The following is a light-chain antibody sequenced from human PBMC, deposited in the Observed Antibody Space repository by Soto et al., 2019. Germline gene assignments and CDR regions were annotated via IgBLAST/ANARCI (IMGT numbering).Light chain of an antibody. CDR1: QSVSSN. Sequence: EILMTQSPATLSVSPWERATVSCRASQSVSSNLAWYQQKPGQAPRLLIYGASNRATGIPARFSGSGSGTDFTLTISSLDPEDFAVYYCQQRNNWPSFGQGTRLEIK. CDR2: GAS. V-gene: IGKV3D-15*01. J-gene: IGKJ5*01. CDR3: QQRNNWPS.